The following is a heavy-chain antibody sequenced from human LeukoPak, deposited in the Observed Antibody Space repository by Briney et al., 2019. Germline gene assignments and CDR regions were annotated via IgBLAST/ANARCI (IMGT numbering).Heavy chain of an antibody. CDR3: ARDLISDASSYYYGSGSPESDY. Sequence: PGGSLRLSCAASGFTFSSYSMNWVRQAPGKGLEWVSSISSSSSYIYYADSVKGRFTISRDNAKNSLYLQMNSLRAEDTAVYYCARDLISDASSYYYGSGSPESDYWGQGTLVTVSS. CDR1: GFTFSSYS. J-gene: IGHJ4*02. CDR2: ISSSSSYI. D-gene: IGHD3-10*01. V-gene: IGHV3-21*01.